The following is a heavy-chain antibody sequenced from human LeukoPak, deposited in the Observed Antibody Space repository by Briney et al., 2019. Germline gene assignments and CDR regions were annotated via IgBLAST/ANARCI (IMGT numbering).Heavy chain of an antibody. CDR2: INHSGST. CDR1: GGSFSGYY. D-gene: IGHD3-10*01. CDR3: ARGYPLLWFGGAFDI. Sequence: SETLSLTCAVYGGSFSGYYWSWIRQPPGKGLEWIGEINHSGSTSYNPSLKSRVTISVDTSKNQFSLKLSSVTAADTAVYYCARGYPLLWFGGAFDIWGQGTMVTVSS. J-gene: IGHJ3*02. V-gene: IGHV4-34*01.